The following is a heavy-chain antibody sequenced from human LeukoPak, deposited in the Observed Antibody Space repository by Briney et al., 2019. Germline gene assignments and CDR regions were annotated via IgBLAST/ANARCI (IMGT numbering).Heavy chain of an antibody. CDR1: GGSISSYY. V-gene: IGHV4-59*01. Sequence: SETLSLTCTVSGGSISSYYWSWIRQPPGKGLEWIGYIYYSGSTNYTPSLKSRVTISVDTSKNQFSPKLSSVTAADTAVYYCARGRVGCSTSCRNWFDPWGQGTLVTVSS. CDR3: ARGRVGCSTSCRNWFDP. D-gene: IGHD2-2*01. J-gene: IGHJ5*02. CDR2: IYYSGST.